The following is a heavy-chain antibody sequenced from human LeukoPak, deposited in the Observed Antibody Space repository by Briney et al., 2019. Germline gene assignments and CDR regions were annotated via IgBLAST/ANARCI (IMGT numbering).Heavy chain of an antibody. V-gene: IGHV3-7*01. J-gene: IGHJ4*02. CDR3: ARELNAVAHS. Sequence: GGSLRLSCAAPGFTFSTYWMSWVRQAPGKGLEWVANVKEDGSVKYYVDSVKGRFTISRDNAKNSLYLQMNSLRAEDTAVYYCARELNAVAHSWGQGTLVTVSS. D-gene: IGHD6-19*01. CDR1: GFTFSTYW. CDR2: VKEDGSVK.